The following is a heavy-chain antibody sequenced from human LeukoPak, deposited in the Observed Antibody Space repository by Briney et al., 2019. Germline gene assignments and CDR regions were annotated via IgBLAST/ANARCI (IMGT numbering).Heavy chain of an antibody. CDR3: ARDRDITMVRGVIISFDY. Sequence: GASVKVSCKASGYTFTGYYMHWVRQAPGQGLEWMGWINPNSGGTNYAQKFQGRVTMTRDTSISTAYMELSRLRSDDTAVYYCARDRDITMVRGVIISFDYWGQGTLVTVSS. V-gene: IGHV1-2*02. J-gene: IGHJ4*02. CDR1: GYTFTGYY. D-gene: IGHD3-10*01. CDR2: INPNSGGT.